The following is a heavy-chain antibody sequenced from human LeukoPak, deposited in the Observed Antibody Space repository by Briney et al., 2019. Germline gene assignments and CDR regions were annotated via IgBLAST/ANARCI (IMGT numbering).Heavy chain of an antibody. J-gene: IGHJ3*02. V-gene: IGHV4-59*01. CDR2: IYYSGST. CDR3: ASVGGGYSYGYYAFDI. CDR1: GGSISSYY. D-gene: IGHD5-18*01. Sequence: SETLSLTCTVSGGSISSYYWSWIRQPPGKGLEWIGYIYYSGSTNYNPSLKSRVTISVDTSKNQFSLKLSFVTAADTAVYYCASVGGGYSYGYYAFDIWGQGTMVTVSS.